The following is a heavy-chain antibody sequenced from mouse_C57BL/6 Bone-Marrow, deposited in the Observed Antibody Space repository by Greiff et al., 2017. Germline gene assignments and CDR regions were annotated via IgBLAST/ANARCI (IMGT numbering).Heavy chain of an antibody. CDR1: GFSLTSYG. CDR2: IWGGGST. CDR3: AKQSYYYGSSGGFYYYAMDY. D-gene: IGHD1-1*01. Sequence: VKLQESGPGLVAPSQSLSITCTVSGFSLTSYGVDWVRQPPGKGLEWLGVIWGGGSTNYNSALMSRLSISKDNSKSQVFLKMNSLQTDDTAMYYRAKQSYYYGSSGGFYYYAMDYWGQGTSVTVSS. V-gene: IGHV2-9*01. J-gene: IGHJ4*01.